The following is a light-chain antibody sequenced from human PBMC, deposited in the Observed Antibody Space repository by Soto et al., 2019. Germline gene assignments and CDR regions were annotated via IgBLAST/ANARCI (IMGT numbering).Light chain of an antibody. J-gene: IGKJ1*01. CDR1: QSVSSN. CDR2: GAS. Sequence: EIVMTQSPATLSVSPGERATLSCRASQSVSSNLAWYQQKPGQAPRLLIYGASTRATGIPDRFSGSGSGTDFTLTVSRLEPEDYAEYYCQHYDSSSWTFGQGTKVAIK. CDR3: QHYDSSSWT. V-gene: IGKV3D-15*01.